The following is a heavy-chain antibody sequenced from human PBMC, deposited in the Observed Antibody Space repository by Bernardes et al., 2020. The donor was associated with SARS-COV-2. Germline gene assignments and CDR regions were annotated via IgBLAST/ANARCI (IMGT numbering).Heavy chain of an antibody. J-gene: IGHJ6*02. V-gene: IGHV3-7*03. CDR3: ARSAGMDV. Sequence: GGSLRLSCAGSGFDFSDYWMAWVRQAPGKGLEWVANIKRDGSETYYVDSVKGRFTISRDNAKNLVFLQMNSLRAEDTAICYCARSAGMDVWGQGTMVTVSS. CDR2: IKRDGSET. CDR1: GFDFSDYW.